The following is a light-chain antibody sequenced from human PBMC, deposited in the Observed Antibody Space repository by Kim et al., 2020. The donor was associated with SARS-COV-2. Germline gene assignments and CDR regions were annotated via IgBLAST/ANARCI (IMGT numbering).Light chain of an antibody. Sequence: EIVLTQSPATLSVSPGERATLSCRASQSLSSNLAWYQQKRGQAPRLLIYDASTRAAGLPDRFSGSGSGTEFTLTISSLQSEDFAVYYCQQYSDSPPTFGQGTKVDSK. CDR1: QSLSSN. J-gene: IGKJ1*01. CDR2: DAS. CDR3: QQYSDSPPT. V-gene: IGKV3-15*01.